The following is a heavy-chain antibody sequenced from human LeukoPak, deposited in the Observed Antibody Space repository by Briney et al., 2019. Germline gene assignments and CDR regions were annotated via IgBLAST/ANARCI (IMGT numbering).Heavy chain of an antibody. Sequence: GGSLRLSCAASGFTFSNYSMNWVRQAPGKGLDWVSSISSSSSYIYYADSVKGRFTISRDNAKNSLYLQMNSLTAEDTAVYYCARDRLQYEGTSDYWGQGTLVTVSS. CDR3: ARDRLQYEGTSDY. J-gene: IGHJ4*02. CDR1: GFTFSNYS. V-gene: IGHV3-21*01. D-gene: IGHD4-11*01. CDR2: ISSSSSYI.